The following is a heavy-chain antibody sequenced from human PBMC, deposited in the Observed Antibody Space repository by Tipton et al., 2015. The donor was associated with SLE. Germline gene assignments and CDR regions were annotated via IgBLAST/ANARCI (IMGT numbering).Heavy chain of an antibody. CDR3: AVNVVVKVQVDY. CDR2: FYHSGST. V-gene: IGHV4-38-2*01. CDR1: GYSISTGYY. J-gene: IGHJ4*02. D-gene: IGHD2-21*01. Sequence: TLSLTCSVSGYSISTGYYWGWIRQFPGKGLEWIGSFYHSGSTYYNQSLKSRVTISVDTSKNQFSLRLTSVTAADTAVYYCAVNVVVKVQVDYWGPGALVTVSA.